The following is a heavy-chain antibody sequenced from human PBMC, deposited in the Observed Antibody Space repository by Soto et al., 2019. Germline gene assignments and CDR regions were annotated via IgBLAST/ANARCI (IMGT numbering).Heavy chain of an antibody. V-gene: IGHV4-31*03. Sequence: SETLSLSCTFSGGSISSSSYYWSWIRQHPGKGLEWIGYIYYSGSTYYNPSLKSRVTISVDTSKNQFSLKLSSVTAADTAVYYRATPSVTLYYYGMDVWGQGTTVTVSS. CDR1: GGSISSSSYY. CDR3: ATPSVTLYYYGMDV. CDR2: IYYSGST. J-gene: IGHJ6*02. D-gene: IGHD3-10*01.